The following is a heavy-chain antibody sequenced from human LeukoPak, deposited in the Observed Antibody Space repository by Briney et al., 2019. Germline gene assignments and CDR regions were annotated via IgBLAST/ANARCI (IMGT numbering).Heavy chain of an antibody. CDR3: ARLQNYGSGSFDAFDI. D-gene: IGHD3-10*01. Sequence: SETLSLTCTVSGGSISSSSYYWGWIRQPPGKGLEWIGSIYYSGSTYYNPSLKSRVTISVDTSKNQFSLKLSSVTAADTAVYYCARLQNYGSGSFDAFDIWGQGTMVTVSS. CDR2: IYYSGST. CDR1: GGSISSSSYY. J-gene: IGHJ3*02. V-gene: IGHV4-39*07.